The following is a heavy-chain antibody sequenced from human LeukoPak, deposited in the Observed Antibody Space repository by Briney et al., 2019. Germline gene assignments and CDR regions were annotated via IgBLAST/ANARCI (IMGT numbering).Heavy chain of an antibody. CDR1: GGSISSYY. CDR2: IYYSGST. D-gene: IGHD1-26*01. V-gene: IGHV4-59*12. J-gene: IGHJ4*02. CDR3: AREMSYSYYFDY. Sequence: PSETLSLTCTVSGGSISSYYWSWIRQPPGKGLEWIGYIYYSGSTNYNPSLKSRVTISVDTSKNQFSLKLSSVTAADTAVYYCAREMSYSYYFDYWGQGTLVTVSS.